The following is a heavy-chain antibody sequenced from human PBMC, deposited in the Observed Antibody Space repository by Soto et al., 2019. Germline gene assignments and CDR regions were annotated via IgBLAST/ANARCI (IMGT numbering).Heavy chain of an antibody. CDR1: GFTFSSYW. CDR3: ARVRRRMVETTIFGVASYYYYYMDV. D-gene: IGHD3-3*01. V-gene: IGHV3-7*01. CDR2: IKQDGSEK. Sequence: QLGGSLRLSCAASGFTFSSYWMSWVRQAPGKGLEWVANIKQDGSEKYYVDSVKGRFTISRDNAKNSLYLQMNSLRAEDTAVYYCARVRRRMVETTIFGVASYYYYYMDVWGKGTTVTVSS. J-gene: IGHJ6*03.